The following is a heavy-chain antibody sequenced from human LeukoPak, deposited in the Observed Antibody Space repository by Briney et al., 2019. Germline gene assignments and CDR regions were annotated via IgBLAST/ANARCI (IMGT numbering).Heavy chain of an antibody. V-gene: IGHV1-8*02. CDR3: AREVSSSWHFDY. Sequence: GASVKVSCKASGYTFSSYGISWVRQATGQGLEWMGWMNPNSGNTGYAQKFQARVTMTRDTSISTAYMELSRLTSDDTAVYHCAREVSSSWHFDYWGQGTLVTVSS. D-gene: IGHD6-13*01. CDR1: GYTFSSYG. J-gene: IGHJ4*02. CDR2: MNPNSGNT.